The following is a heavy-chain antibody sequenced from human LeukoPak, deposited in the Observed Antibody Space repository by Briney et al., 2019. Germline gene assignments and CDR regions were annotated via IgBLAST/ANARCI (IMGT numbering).Heavy chain of an antibody. CDR3: AREDIVVVPTAVEYMDV. V-gene: IGHV3-48*01. D-gene: IGHD2-2*01. CDR1: GFTFSSYS. J-gene: IGHJ6*03. CDR2: ISSSSSTI. Sequence: GGSLRLSCAASGFTFSSYSMNWVRQAPGKGLEWVSYISSSSSTIYYADSVKGRFTISRDNAKNSLYLQMNSLRAEDTAVYYCAREDIVVVPTAVEYMDVWGKGTTVTVSS.